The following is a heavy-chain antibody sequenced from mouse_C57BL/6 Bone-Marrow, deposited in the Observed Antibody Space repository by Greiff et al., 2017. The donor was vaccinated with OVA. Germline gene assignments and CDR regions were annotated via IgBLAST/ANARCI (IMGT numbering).Heavy chain of an antibody. CDR1: GYSITSDY. CDR3: ARGIYDGYYGYFDV. D-gene: IGHD2-3*01. Sequence: EVKLEESGPGLAKPSQSLSLTCSVTGYSITSDYWNWIRKFPGNKLEYMGYISYSGSTYYNPSLKSRISITRDTSKNQYYLQLNSVTTEDTATYYCARGIYDGYYGYFDVWGTGTTVTVSS. V-gene: IGHV3-8*01. CDR2: ISYSGST. J-gene: IGHJ1*03.